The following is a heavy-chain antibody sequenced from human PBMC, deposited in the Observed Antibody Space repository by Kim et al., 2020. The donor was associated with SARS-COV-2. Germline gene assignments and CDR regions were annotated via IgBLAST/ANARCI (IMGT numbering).Heavy chain of an antibody. D-gene: IGHD1-1*01. CDR1: GFAFSEYY. J-gene: IGHJ4*02. Sequence: GGSLRLSCAASGFAFSEYYMTWIRQAPGKGLEWVSYISGSTTYSRYADSVKGRFTISRDNDRNSLYLQMDSLTVDDTAVYYCGRAPTGTVDFWGQGNLVTVSS. CDR2: ISGSTTYS. V-gene: IGHV3-11*05. CDR3: GRAPTGTVDF.